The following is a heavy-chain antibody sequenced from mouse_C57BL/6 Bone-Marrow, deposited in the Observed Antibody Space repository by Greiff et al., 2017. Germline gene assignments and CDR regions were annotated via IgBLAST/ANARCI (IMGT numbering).Heavy chain of an antibody. V-gene: IGHV1-64*01. CDR3: AREGSSPPY. CDR1: GYTFTSYW. CDR2: IHPNSGST. J-gene: IGHJ3*01. D-gene: IGHD1-1*01. Sequence: QVQLKESGAELVKPGASVKLSCKASGYTFTSYWMHWVKQRPGQGLEWIGMIHPNSGSTNYNEKFKSKATLTVDKSSSTAYMQLSSLTSEDSAVYYCAREGSSPPYWGQGTLVTVSA.